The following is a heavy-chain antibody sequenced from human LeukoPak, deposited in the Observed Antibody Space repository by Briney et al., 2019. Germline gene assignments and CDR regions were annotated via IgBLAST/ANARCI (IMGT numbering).Heavy chain of an antibody. CDR3: ARGTVVVAATNYYFDY. V-gene: IGHV3-66*01. CDR1: GFTVSRNY. D-gene: IGHD2-15*01. CDR2: LYSGGST. Sequence: SGGSLRLSCVASGFTVSRNYVTWVRLAPGKGLEWVSALYSGGSTYYADSVTDRFTISRDNSKNTVYLQMNSLRAEDTAVYYCARGTVVVAATNYYFDYWGQGTLVTVSS. J-gene: IGHJ4*02.